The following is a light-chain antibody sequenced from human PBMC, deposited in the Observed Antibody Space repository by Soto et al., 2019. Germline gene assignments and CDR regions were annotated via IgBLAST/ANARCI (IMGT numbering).Light chain of an antibody. V-gene: IGKV3-20*01. J-gene: IGKJ2*01. CDR3: QQYGSSPLMYT. CDR1: QSVSSSY. CDR2: GAS. Sequence: EIVLTQSPGTLSLSPGESATLSCRASQSVSSSYLTWYQQKPGQAPRLLIYGASNRATGIPDRFSGSGSGTAFTLTINRLEPEDFAGYYCQQYGSSPLMYTFGQGTKLEIK.